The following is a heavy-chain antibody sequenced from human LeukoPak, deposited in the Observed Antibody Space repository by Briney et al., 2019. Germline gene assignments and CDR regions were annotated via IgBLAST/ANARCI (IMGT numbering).Heavy chain of an antibody. CDR3: ARGPYSSGWYYYYGMDV. CDR2: ISAYNGNT. CDR1: GYTFTSYG. D-gene: IGHD6-19*01. Sequence: ASVKVSCKASGYTFTSYGISRVRQAPGQGLEWMGWISAYNGNTNYAQKLQGRVTMTTDTSTSTAYMELRSLRSDDTAVYYCARGPYSSGWYYYYGMDVWGQGTTVTVSS. V-gene: IGHV1-18*01. J-gene: IGHJ6*02.